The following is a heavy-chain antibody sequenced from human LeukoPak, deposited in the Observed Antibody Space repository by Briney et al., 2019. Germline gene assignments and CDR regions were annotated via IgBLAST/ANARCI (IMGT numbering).Heavy chain of an antibody. J-gene: IGHJ3*02. Sequence: PGGSLRLSCAASGFTFSSYAMSWVRQAPGKGLEWASAISGSGGSTYYADSVKGRFTISRDNSKNTLYLQMNSLRAEDTAVYYCAKDGGSHDAFDIWSQGTMVTVSS. CDR3: AKDGGSHDAFDI. D-gene: IGHD2-15*01. V-gene: IGHV3-23*01. CDR2: ISGSGGST. CDR1: GFTFSSYA.